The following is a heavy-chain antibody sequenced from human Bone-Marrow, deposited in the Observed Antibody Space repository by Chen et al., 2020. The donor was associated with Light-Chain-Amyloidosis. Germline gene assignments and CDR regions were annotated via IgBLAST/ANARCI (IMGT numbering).Heavy chain of an antibody. Sequence: QVQLVQSGAEVKKPGASVKVSCKASGYTFTGYYMHWVRQAPGQGLEWMGWINPNSGGTNYAQKFQGSVTMTRDTSISTAYMGLSRLRSDDTAVYYCARSTNYYDSSGYYPDDAFDIWGQGTMVTVSS. J-gene: IGHJ3*02. CDR3: ARSTNYYDSSGYYPDDAFDI. V-gene: IGHV1-2*02. D-gene: IGHD3-22*01. CDR2: INPNSGGT. CDR1: GYTFTGYY.